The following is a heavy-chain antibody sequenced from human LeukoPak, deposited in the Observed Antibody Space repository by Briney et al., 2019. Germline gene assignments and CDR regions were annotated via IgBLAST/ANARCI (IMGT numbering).Heavy chain of an antibody. CDR2: IRSGSSYI. CDR1: GFTFSDYT. J-gene: IGHJ4*02. CDR3: VRSSGLGASFIFDY. Sequence: GGSLRLSCAASGFTFSDYTINWVRQAPGKGLEWISSIRSGSSYIYYADSLKGRFTISRDNAKNSLYLQMTSLRAEDTAIYYCVRSSGLGASFIFDYWGQGTLVTVSS. V-gene: IGHV3-21*01. D-gene: IGHD1-26*01.